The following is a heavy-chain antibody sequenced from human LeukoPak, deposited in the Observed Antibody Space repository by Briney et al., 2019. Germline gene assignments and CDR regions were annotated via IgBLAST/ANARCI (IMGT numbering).Heavy chain of an antibody. V-gene: IGHV4-39*02. Sequence: SETLSLTCTVSGGSLSSSSYYWAWIRQPPGKGLEWIGRIYFSGSNSHYNPSLKLRVAISLDMAKSQFSLTLSSVTAADTAVYYCARDWCTRIGVLIDWFDPWGQGTLVTVSS. CDR3: ARDWCTRIGVLIDWFDP. CDR2: IYFSGSNS. CDR1: GGSLSSSSYY. D-gene: IGHD3-3*01. J-gene: IGHJ5*02.